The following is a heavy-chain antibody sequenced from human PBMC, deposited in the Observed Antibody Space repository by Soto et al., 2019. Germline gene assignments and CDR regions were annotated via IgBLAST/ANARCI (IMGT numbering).Heavy chain of an antibody. Sequence: QVQLVQSGAEVKKPGASVKVSCKASGYTFTSYGISWVRQAPGQGLEWMGWISAYNGNTNYAQKLQGRVTMTTDTSTSTAYMELRSLRSDDTAVYYCARGALRYFDLLLFEGDFDYWGQGTLVTVSS. CDR2: ISAYNGNT. J-gene: IGHJ4*02. CDR1: GYTFTSYG. CDR3: ARGALRYFDLLLFEGDFDY. V-gene: IGHV1-18*01. D-gene: IGHD3-9*01.